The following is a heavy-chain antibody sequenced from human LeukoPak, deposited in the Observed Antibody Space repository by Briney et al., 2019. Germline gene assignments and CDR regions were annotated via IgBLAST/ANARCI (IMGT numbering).Heavy chain of an antibody. CDR3: ARGGSTTRFEEGDFDY. D-gene: IGHD2-2*01. CDR2: INPNSGVT. Sequence: APVKVSCKASGYTFTVYYMHWVRQAPGQGLEWMGWINPNSGVTNYAQNFQGRVTVTRDTSISTAYMELSRLRSDDTAVYYCARGGSTTRFEEGDFDYWGQGALVTVSS. V-gene: IGHV1-2*02. CDR1: GYTFTVYY. J-gene: IGHJ4*02.